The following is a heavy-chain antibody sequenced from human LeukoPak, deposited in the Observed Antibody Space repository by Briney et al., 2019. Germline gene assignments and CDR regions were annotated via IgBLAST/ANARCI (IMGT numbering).Heavy chain of an antibody. CDR1: GGTFSSYA. V-gene: IGHV1-69*06. J-gene: IGHJ4*02. D-gene: IGHD3-22*01. CDR2: IIPIFGTA. CDR3: ARDGQEHYYDSSGYYY. Sequence: ASVKVSCKASGGTFSSYAISWVRQAPGQGLEWMGGIIPIFGTANYAQKFQGRVTITADKSTSTAYMELSSLRSEDTAVYYCARDGQEHYYDSSGYYYWGQGTLVTVSS.